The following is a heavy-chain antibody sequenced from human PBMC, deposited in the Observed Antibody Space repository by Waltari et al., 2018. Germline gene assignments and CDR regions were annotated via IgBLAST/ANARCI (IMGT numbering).Heavy chain of an antibody. CDR3: ARVYRSSRWVNWFDP. J-gene: IGHJ5*02. V-gene: IGHV1-69*01. D-gene: IGHD3-22*01. CDR2: ISPIFGTP. Sequence: QVQLVQSGAEVKRPGSSVKVSCKASGGPFRRYDITWVRQAPGQGLEWVGGISPIFGTPNDAQKFQDRVTITADDSTGTSYMELSSLRFEDTAVYYCARVYRSSRWVNWFDPWGQGTLVTVSS. CDR1: GGPFRRYD.